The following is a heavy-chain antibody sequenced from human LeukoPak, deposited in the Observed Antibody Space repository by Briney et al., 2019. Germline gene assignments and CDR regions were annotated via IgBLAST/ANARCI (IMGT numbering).Heavy chain of an antibody. CDR1: GYTFTSYA. J-gene: IGHJ5*02. D-gene: IGHD2-15*01. CDR2: ISAYNGNT. CDR3: ATDRSGGWFDP. V-gene: IGHV1-18*01. Sequence: ASVKVSCKASGYTFTSYAMHWVRQAPGQGLEWMGWISAYNGNTNYAQKLQGRVTMTTDTSTSTAYMELSSLRSEDTAVYYCATDRSGGWFDPWGQGTLVTVSS.